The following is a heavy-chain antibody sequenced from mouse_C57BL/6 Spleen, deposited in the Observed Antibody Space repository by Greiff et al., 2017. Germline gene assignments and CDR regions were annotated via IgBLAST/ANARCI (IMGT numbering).Heavy chain of an antibody. D-gene: IGHD2-1*01. J-gene: IGHJ2*01. Sequence: EVKLQESGPELVKPGASVKMSCKASGYTFTDYNMHWVKQSHGKSLEWIGYLNPNNGGTSYNQKFKGKATLTVNKSSSTAYMELRSLTSEDSAVYYCAREYYGKRFDYWGQGTTLTVSS. V-gene: IGHV1-22*01. CDR3: AREYYGKRFDY. CDR2: LNPNNGGT. CDR1: GYTFTDYN.